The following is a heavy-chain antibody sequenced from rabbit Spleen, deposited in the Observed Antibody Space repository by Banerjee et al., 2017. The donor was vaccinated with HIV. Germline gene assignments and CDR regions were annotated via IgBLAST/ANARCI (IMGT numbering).Heavy chain of an antibody. CDR2: IEGGSSAFS. D-gene: IGHD1-1*01. CDR3: AGVAASNSGDWNL. CDR1: GVSFSSNHY. V-gene: IGHV1S45*01. Sequence: QEQLEESGGGLVKPEGSLTLTCKASGVSFSSNHYMCWVRQAPGKGLEWIACIEGGSSAFSYFASWAKGRFTISKTSSTTVTLQMTSLTAADTATYFCAGVAASNSGDWNLWGQGTLVTVS. J-gene: IGHJ4*01.